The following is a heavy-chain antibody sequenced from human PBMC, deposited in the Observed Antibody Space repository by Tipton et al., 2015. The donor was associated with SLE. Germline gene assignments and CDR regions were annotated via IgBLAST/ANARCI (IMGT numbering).Heavy chain of an antibody. V-gene: IGHV4-59*12. CDR3: ARGLGMEAFDN. J-gene: IGHJ3*02. CDR1: GGSISYYY. Sequence: TLSLTCTVSGGSISYYYWGWIRQPAGNGLEWIGSIYYRGRTTYNPSLKSRVTLSVDTSKNQFSLMMTSATAADTAVYYCARGLGMEAFDNWSQGTLVSVSS. D-gene: IGHD3-9*01. CDR2: IYYRGRT.